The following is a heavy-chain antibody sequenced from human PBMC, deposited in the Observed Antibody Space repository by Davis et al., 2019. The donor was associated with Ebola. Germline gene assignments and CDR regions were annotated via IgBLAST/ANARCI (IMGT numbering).Heavy chain of an antibody. CDR3: ARGGETRLEY. Sequence: PGGSLRLSCAASGFSFSYYAMTWARQAPGKGLDWVSYVSASGDITYYADSVKGRFTISRDNSKNTLSLQMNSLRAEDTAVYYCARGGETRLEYWGQGTLVTVSS. CDR2: VSASGDIT. CDR1: GFSFSYYA. J-gene: IGHJ4*02. D-gene: IGHD3-16*01. V-gene: IGHV3-23*01.